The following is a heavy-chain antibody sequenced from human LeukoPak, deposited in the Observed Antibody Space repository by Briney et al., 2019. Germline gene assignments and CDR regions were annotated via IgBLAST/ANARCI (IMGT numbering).Heavy chain of an antibody. Sequence: SETLSPTCGVSGGSMNNFYWSWIRQPAGKGLEWIGRISTTGSTKCNPSLKSRVTLLADTSKNQFSLKLTSVTAADTAVYYCARASYCSGTKCHNLAWFGPWGQGTPVTVSS. D-gene: IGHD2-2*01. J-gene: IGHJ5*02. CDR3: ARASYCSGTKCHNLAWFGP. CDR1: GGSMNNFY. V-gene: IGHV4-4*07. CDR2: ISTTGST.